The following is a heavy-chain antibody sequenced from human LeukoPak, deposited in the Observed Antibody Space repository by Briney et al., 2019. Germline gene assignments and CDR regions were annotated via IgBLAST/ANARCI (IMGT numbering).Heavy chain of an antibody. D-gene: IGHD3-22*01. CDR2: INHSGST. J-gene: IGHJ3*02. CDR1: GGSFSGYY. CDR3: ARGDYYDSSGYYPAFDI. V-gene: IGHV4-34*01. Sequence: PSETLSLTCAVYGGSFSGYYWSWIRQPPGKGLEWIGEINHSGSTKYNPSLKSRVTISVDTSKNQFSLKLSSVTAADTAVYYCARGDYYDSSGYYPAFDIWGQGTMVTVS.